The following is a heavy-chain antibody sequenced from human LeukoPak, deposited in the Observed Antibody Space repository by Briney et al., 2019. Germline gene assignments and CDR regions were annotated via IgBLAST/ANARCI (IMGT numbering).Heavy chain of an antibody. V-gene: IGHV4-59*01. CDR3: ARATVSGRFDR. D-gene: IGHD5/OR15-5a*01. Sequence: SETLSLTCAVSGGPMDNYYWNWIRQSPGKGLEWIAYVYSSGSANYNPSLKSRVSISGDRAKNQFSMNLKSVTAEDTAVYYCARATVSGRFDRWGQGTLVTVSS. J-gene: IGHJ4*02. CDR2: VYSSGSA. CDR1: GGPMDNYY.